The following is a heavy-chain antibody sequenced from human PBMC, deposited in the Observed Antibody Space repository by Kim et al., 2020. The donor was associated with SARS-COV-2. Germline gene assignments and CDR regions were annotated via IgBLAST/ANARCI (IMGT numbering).Heavy chain of an antibody. CDR3: AKGGGSGTYSGDL. Sequence: DYADHVKGRFTISRDNGANSLYLQMNNLRPEDTALYYCAKGGGSGTYSGDLWGQGTLVTVSS. V-gene: IGHV3-9*01. J-gene: IGHJ4*02. D-gene: IGHD3-10*01.